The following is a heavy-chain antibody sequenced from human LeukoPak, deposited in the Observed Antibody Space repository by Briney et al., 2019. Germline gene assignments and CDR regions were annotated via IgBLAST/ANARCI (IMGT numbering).Heavy chain of an antibody. CDR3: AKVFHGSGTYYNFFDY. J-gene: IGHJ4*02. Sequence: GGSLRLSCAASGFTFSTYVMHWVRQAPGKGLEWVAFIRNDGSNKYYADSVKGRFTISRGNSKNTLYLQMNSLRAEDTAVYYCAKVFHGSGTYYNFFDYWGQGTLVTASS. V-gene: IGHV3-30*02. CDR2: IRNDGSNK. D-gene: IGHD3-10*01. CDR1: GFTFSTYV.